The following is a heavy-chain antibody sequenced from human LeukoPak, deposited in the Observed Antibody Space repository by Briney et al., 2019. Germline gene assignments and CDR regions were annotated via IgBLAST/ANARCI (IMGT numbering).Heavy chain of an antibody. D-gene: IGHD6-19*01. CDR2: ISGSDYT. V-gene: IGHV3-23*01. J-gene: IGHJ4*02. CDR1: GFSFSSYA. Sequence: GGSLRLSCAASGFSFSSYAMSWVRQAPGKGPEWVSGISGSDYTEYADSVKGRFTISRDNAKNTLFLQMNSLRAEDTAVYRCANKVAGNHPFEIWGQGTLVTVSS. CDR3: ANKVAGNHPFEI.